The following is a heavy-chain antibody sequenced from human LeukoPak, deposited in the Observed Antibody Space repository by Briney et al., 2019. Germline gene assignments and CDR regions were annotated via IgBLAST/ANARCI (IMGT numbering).Heavy chain of an antibody. CDR1: GYTFTTYS. D-gene: IGHD2-8*01. CDR2: ISTYNGNT. CDR3: ARDGQLGGLNGDYFDY. Sequence: ASVKVSCKASGYTFTTYSVNWVRQAPGQGLEWMGWISTYNGNTNYAQKLQGRVTMTTDTSTSTAYMELRSLRSDDTAVYYCARDGQLGGLNGDYFDYWGQGTLVTVSS. V-gene: IGHV1-18*01. J-gene: IGHJ4*02.